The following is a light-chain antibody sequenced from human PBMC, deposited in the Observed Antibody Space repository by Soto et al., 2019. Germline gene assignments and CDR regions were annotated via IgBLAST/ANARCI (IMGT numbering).Light chain of an antibody. CDR1: TSDVGNYNF. CDR2: EGI. J-gene: IGLJ1*01. V-gene: IGLV2-23*01. CDR3: CSYAGSSTFV. Sequence: QSALAQPASVSGSPGQSITISCTGTTSDVGNYNFVSWYQQHPGKAPKLIIYEGIKRPSGVSTRFSGSKSGITASLTISGLQAEDEADYSCCSYAGSSTFVFGTRTKSPS.